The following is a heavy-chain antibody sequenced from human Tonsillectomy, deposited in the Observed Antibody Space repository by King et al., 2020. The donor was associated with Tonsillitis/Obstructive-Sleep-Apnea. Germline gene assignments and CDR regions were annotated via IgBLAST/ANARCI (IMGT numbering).Heavy chain of an antibody. CDR3: TTRFSEYCSGGSCYYGVDV. D-gene: IGHD2-15*01. V-gene: IGHV3-15*07. Sequence: EVQLVESGGGLVKPGGSLRLSCAASGFTFSKAWMTWVRQAPGKGLEWVGRIKSKTDGGTTDYAAPVKGRFTFSRDDSKNTLYLQMNSLKTEDTAVYYCTTRFSEYCSGGSCYYGVDVWGQGTTVTVSS. CDR2: IKSKTDGGTT. J-gene: IGHJ6*02. CDR1: GFTFSKAW.